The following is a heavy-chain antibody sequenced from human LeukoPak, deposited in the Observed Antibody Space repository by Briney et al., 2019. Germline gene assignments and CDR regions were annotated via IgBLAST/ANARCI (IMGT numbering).Heavy chain of an antibody. D-gene: IGHD3-16*02. CDR2: IYNNEYT. CDR3: ARRVSLYGAFDI. Sequence: PSDTLSLTCTVASGSMNSYYWNWVRQSPGKGLEWIGRIYNNEYTEYNPSLKSRASISADTSKSQFSLNLNSVTAADTAVYYCARRVSLYGAFDIWGLGTMVTVSS. V-gene: IGHV4-4*09. CDR1: SGSMNSYY. J-gene: IGHJ3*02.